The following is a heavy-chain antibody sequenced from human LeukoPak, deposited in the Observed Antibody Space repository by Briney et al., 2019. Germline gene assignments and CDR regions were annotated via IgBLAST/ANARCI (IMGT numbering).Heavy chain of an antibody. V-gene: IGHV5-51*01. Sequence: NPGESLKISCATSGYNFPRHWIGWVRQMPGKGLEYVGVIFPDDSDTRYSPSFQGQVTISADKSISTAYLQWSSLKASDTAMYYCARDRSSPYTAVAGAFDYWGQGTLVTVSS. J-gene: IGHJ4*02. D-gene: IGHD6-19*01. CDR3: ARDRSSPYTAVAGAFDY. CDR2: IFPDDSDT. CDR1: GYNFPRHW.